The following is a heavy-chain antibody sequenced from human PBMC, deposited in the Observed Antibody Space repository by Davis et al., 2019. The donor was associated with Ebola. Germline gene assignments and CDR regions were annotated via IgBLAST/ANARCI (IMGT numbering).Heavy chain of an antibody. CDR3: ARGIAVDQPWY. CDR1: GFTFSTYS. V-gene: IGHV3-23*01. Sequence: GESLKISCAASGFTFSTYSMNWVRQAPGKGLEWVSAISGSGGSTYYADSVKGRFTISRDNSKNTLYLQMNSLRPEDTAVYYCARGIAVDQPWYWGQGTLVTVSS. CDR2: ISGSGGST. J-gene: IGHJ4*02. D-gene: IGHD2-21*01.